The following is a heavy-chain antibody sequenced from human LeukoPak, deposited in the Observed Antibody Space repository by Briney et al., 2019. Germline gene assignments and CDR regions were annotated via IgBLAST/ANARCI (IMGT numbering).Heavy chain of an antibody. CDR2: INPNSGVT. CDR1: GYTFTSYG. V-gene: IGHV1-2*02. D-gene: IGHD2-2*01. CDR3: ARGHPYCSSTSCGFGYYYYCMDV. J-gene: IGHJ6*03. Sequence: ASVKVSCKASGYTFTSYGISWVRQAPGQGLEWMGWINPNSGVTNYVQKFQGRVTMTRDTSISTAYMELSRLRSDDTAVYYCARGHPYCSSTSCGFGYYYYCMDVWGKGTTVTISS.